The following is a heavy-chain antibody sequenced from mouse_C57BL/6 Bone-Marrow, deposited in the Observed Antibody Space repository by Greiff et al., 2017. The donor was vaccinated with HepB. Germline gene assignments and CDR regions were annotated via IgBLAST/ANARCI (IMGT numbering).Heavy chain of an antibody. Sequence: QVHVKQSGAELARPGASVKLSCKASGYTFTSYGISWVKQRTGQGLEWIGEIYPRSGNTYYNEKFKGKATLTADKSSSTAYMELRSLTSEDSAVYFCARSPIYGRSYFDYWGQGTTLTVSS. CDR1: GYTFTSYG. J-gene: IGHJ2*01. CDR2: IYPRSGNT. D-gene: IGHD1-1*01. V-gene: IGHV1-81*01. CDR3: ARSPIYGRSYFDY.